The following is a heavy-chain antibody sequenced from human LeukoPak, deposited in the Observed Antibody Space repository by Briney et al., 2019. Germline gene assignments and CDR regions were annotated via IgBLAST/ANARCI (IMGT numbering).Heavy chain of an antibody. CDR3: AREVAYSSFFEAFDI. J-gene: IGHJ3*02. V-gene: IGHV3-33*01. Sequence: GRSLRLSCAASGFTFRSYGMHWVRQAPGKGLEWVAVIWYDGSNKYYTDSVKGRFTISRDNSKNTLYLQMNSLRAEDTAVYYCAREVAYSSFFEAFDIWGQGTMVTVSP. D-gene: IGHD6-6*01. CDR2: IWYDGSNK. CDR1: GFTFRSYG.